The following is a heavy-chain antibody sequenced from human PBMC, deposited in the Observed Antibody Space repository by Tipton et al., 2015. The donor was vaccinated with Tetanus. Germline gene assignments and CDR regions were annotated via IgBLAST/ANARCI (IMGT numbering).Heavy chain of an antibody. J-gene: IGHJ4*02. Sequence: SLRLSCAASGFTFSNYVMHWVRQAPGKGLEWVAVISYDGSNKYSADSVKGRFTISRDNSKNTLYLQMNSLRAEDTAVYYCAKGSYYDSSGFFDYWGQGTLVTVSS. CDR2: ISYDGSNK. CDR3: AKGSYYDSSGFFDY. D-gene: IGHD3-22*01. CDR1: GFTFSNYV. V-gene: IGHV3-30*18.